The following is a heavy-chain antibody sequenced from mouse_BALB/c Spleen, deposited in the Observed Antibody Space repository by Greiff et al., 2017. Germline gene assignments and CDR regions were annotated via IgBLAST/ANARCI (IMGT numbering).Heavy chain of an antibody. Sequence: EVKLQQSGPELVKPGASVKISCKASGYSFTDYNMHWVKQSHGKSLEWIGYIYPYNGGTGYNQKFKSKATLTVDNSSSTAYMELRSLTSEDAAVYYCARVGYSDYFDYWGQGTTLTVSS. V-gene: IGHV1S29*02. CDR2: IYPYNGGT. J-gene: IGHJ2*01. D-gene: IGHD2-3*01. CDR1: GYSFTDYN. CDR3: ARVGYSDYFDY.